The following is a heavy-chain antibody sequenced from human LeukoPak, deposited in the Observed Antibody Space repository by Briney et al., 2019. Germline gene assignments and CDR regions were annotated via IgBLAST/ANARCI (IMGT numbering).Heavy chain of an antibody. Sequence: SGKVSSKASARTSTSYAISWVRPAHKQWLGWMGGILPIFGTANHAQKFQGRVTITTDESTRTAYMELSSLRSEEYAFYYDGRVAARRAWPIYRYKDLDVWGQGTMVTVSS. CDR3: GRVAARRAWPIYRYKDLDV. CDR2: ILPIFGTA. J-gene: IGHJ6*02. D-gene: IGHD5-24*01. CDR1: ARTSTSYA. V-gene: IGHV1-69*05.